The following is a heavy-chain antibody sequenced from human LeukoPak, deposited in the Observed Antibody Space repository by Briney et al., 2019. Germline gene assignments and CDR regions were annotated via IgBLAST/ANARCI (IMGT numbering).Heavy chain of an antibody. V-gene: IGHV4-59*12. CDR3: ARVKLTTVTPHDY. CDR1: GGSISSYY. D-gene: IGHD4-11*01. CDR2: IYYSGST. J-gene: IGHJ4*02. Sequence: SETLSLTCTVSGGSISSYYWSWIRQPPGKGLEWIGYIYYSGSTNYNPSLKSRVTISVDTSKNQFSLKLSPVTAADTAVYYCARVKLTTVTPHDYWGQGTLVTVSS.